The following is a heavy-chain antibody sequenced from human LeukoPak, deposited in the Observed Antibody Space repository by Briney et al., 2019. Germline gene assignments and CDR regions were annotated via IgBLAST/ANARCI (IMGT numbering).Heavy chain of an antibody. V-gene: IGHV3-23*01. CDR2: ISGSGGST. CDR1: GFTFSSYA. Sequence: PGGSLRLSCAASGFTFSSYAMSWVRQAPGKGLERVSAISGSGGSTYYADSVKGRFTISRDNSKNTLYLQMNSLRAEDTAVYYCAEDTFWYYPTPYYFDYWGQGTLVTVSS. J-gene: IGHJ4*02. D-gene: IGHD2/OR15-2a*01. CDR3: AEDTFWYYPTPYYFDY.